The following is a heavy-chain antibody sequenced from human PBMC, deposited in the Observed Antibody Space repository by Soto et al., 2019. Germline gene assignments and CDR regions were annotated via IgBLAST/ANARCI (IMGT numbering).Heavy chain of an antibody. CDR3: AKGYGYYYYFSMDV. Sequence: GGSLRLSCAASGLTFNNYAMSWVRQAPGKGLEWVSAISGSGSSTYYADSVKGRFTISRDNSNNTLYLQMNSLRAEDTAVYYCAKGYGYYYYFSMDVWGQGTTVTVSS. CDR2: ISGSGSST. D-gene: IGHD3-16*01. J-gene: IGHJ6*02. CDR1: GLTFNNYA. V-gene: IGHV3-23*01.